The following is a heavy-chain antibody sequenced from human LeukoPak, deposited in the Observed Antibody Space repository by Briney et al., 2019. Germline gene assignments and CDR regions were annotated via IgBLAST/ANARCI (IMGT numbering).Heavy chain of an antibody. V-gene: IGHV3-23*01. D-gene: IGHD3-3*01. CDR3: AIDIRFLEWLPIDY. CDR2: ISDSGGST. CDR1: GFTFSSYA. Sequence: GGSLRLSCAASGFTFSSYAVSWVRQAPGKGLAWVSAISDSGGSTQYADSVKGRFTISRDNSKNTLYLQMNSLRAEDTAVYYCAIDIRFLEWLPIDYWGQGTLVTVSS. J-gene: IGHJ4*02.